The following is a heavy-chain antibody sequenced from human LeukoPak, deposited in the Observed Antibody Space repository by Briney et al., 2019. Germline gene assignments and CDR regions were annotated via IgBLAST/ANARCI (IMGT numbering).Heavy chain of an antibody. J-gene: IGHJ6*03. CDR2: ISAYNGNT. V-gene: IGHV1-18*01. CDR3: ARGSSGWLGGYYYYMDV. D-gene: IGHD6-19*01. CDR1: GYTFTSYG. Sequence: ASVKVSCKASGYTFTSYGISWVRQAPGQGLEWMGWISAYNGNTNYAQKLQGRVTMTTDTSTSTAYMELRSLRSDDTAVYYCARGSSGWLGGYYYYMDVWGKETTVTVSS.